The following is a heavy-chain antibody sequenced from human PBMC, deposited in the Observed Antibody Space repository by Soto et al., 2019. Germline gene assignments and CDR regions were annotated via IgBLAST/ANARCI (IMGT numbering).Heavy chain of an antibody. CDR2: IYHSGST. CDR3: ARDRDYYDSSGYPDY. CDR1: GGSIISSNW. V-gene: IGHV4-4*02. Sequence: SETLSLTCGVSGGSIISSNWWSFVRQPPGKGLEWIGEIYHSGSTNYNPSLKSRVTISVDKSKNQFSLKLSSVTAADTAVYYCARDRDYYDSSGYPDYWGQGTLVTVSS. J-gene: IGHJ4*02. D-gene: IGHD3-22*01.